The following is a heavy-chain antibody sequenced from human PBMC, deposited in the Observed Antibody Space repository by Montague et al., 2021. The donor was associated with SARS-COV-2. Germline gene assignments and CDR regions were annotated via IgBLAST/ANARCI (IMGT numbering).Heavy chain of an antibody. Sequence: SLRLSCAASGFSFSSYTMHWVRQAPGKGLEWVALISFDETNKYGXNKYYADSVKGRFTVSRDNSKNTLYVQMNSLRPEDTAVYYCARDPTKRVRGAHFDYWGQGTLVTVSS. CDR3: ARDPTKRVRGAHFDY. CDR2: ISFDETNKYGXNK. V-gene: IGHV3-30-3*01. D-gene: IGHD1-26*01. CDR1: GFSFSSYT. J-gene: IGHJ4*02.